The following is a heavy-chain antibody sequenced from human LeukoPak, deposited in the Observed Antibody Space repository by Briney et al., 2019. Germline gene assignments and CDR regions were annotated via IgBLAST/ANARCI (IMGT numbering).Heavy chain of an antibody. V-gene: IGHV4-34*01. CDR2: INHSGST. J-gene: IGHJ1*01. CDR3: ARTRYCSGGSCYVYFKH. D-gene: IGHD2-15*01. Sequence: SETLSLTCAVYGGSFSGYYWSWIRQPPGKGLEWIGEINHSGSTNYNPSLKSRVTISVDTSKNQFSLKLSSVTAADTAVYYCARTRYCSGGSCYVYFKHWGQGTLVTVSS. CDR1: GGSFSGYY.